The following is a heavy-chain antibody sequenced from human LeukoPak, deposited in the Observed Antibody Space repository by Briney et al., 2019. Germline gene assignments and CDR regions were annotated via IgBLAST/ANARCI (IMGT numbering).Heavy chain of an antibody. V-gene: IGHV4-39*01. CDR1: GGSISSSSYY. J-gene: IGHJ3*02. CDR2: IYYSGST. D-gene: IGHD3-10*01. CDR3: ARRLRDAFDI. Sequence: PSETLSLTCTVSGGSISSSSYYWGWIRQPPGKGLEWIGSIYYSGSTYYNPSLKSRVTTSVDTSKNQFSLKLSSVTAADTAVYYCARRLRDAFDIWGQGTMVTVSS.